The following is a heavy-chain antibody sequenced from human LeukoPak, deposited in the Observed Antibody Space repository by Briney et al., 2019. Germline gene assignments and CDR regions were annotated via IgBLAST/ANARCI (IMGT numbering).Heavy chain of an antibody. Sequence: SETLSLTCTVSGDSISSYYWSWIRQPPGKGLEWIGYIYYSGSTNYNPSLKSRVTISIDTSKKQFSLRLSSVTAAGTAVYYCARASCSGGTCPRGWYFDYWGQGTLVTVSS. J-gene: IGHJ4*02. V-gene: IGHV4-59*01. CDR1: GDSISSYY. CDR3: ARASCSGGTCPRGWYFDY. CDR2: IYYSGST. D-gene: IGHD2-15*01.